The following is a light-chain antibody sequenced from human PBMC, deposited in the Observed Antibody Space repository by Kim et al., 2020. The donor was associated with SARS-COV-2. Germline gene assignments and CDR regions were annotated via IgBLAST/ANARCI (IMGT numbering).Light chain of an antibody. J-gene: IGLJ2*01. CDR2: GKN. CDR1: SLRTYY. Sequence: ALGQTVRITCQGDSLRTYYANWYQQKPGQAPVLVIYGKNNRPSGIPDRFSGSSSGNTASLTITGAQAEDEADYYCNSRDSSSNHLVFGGGTKLTVL. V-gene: IGLV3-19*01. CDR3: NSRDSSSNHLV.